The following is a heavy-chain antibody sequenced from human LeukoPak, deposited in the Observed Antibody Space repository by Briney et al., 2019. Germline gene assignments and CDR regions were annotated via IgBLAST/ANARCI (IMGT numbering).Heavy chain of an antibody. CDR2: INPSGGST. CDR3: ARERGYSYGYYYYYYMDV. D-gene: IGHD5-18*01. CDR1: GYTFTSYY. V-gene: IGHV1-46*01. J-gene: IGHJ6*03. Sequence: ASVKVSCKASGYTFTSYYMHWVRQATGQGLEWMGIINPSGGSTSYAQKFQGRVTMTRDTSTSTVYMELSSLRSEDTAVYYCARERGYSYGYYYYYYMDVWGKGTTVTVSS.